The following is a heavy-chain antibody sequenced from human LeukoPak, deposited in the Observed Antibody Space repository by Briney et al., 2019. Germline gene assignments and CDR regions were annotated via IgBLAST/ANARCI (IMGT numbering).Heavy chain of an antibody. CDR3: ARGMITFGGVIAQIDY. J-gene: IGHJ4*02. CDR2: ISSSSSYI. V-gene: IGHV3-21*01. CDR1: GFTFSSYS. Sequence: GGSLRLSCAASGFTFSSYSMNWVRQAPGKGLEWVSSISSSSSYIYYADSVKGRFTISGDNAKNSLYLQMNSLRAEDTAVYYCARGMITFGGVIAQIDYWGQGTLVTVSS. D-gene: IGHD3-16*02.